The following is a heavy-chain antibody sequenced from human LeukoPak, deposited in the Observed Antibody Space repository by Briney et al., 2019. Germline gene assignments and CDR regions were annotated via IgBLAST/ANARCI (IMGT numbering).Heavy chain of an antibody. D-gene: IGHD3-16*02. V-gene: IGHV6-1*01. CDR3: TRAGSYRYYWYFAL. CDR1: GDSVSGNSAT. CDR2: TYYRSKWYN. Sequence: SQTLSLTCAISGDSVSGNSATWNWIRQSPSRGLEWLGRTYYRSKWYNDYAVSVKSRITINPDTSKNQFSLQLNSVTPEDTAEYYATRAGSYRYYWYFALRGRATLVTLSS. J-gene: IGHJ2*01.